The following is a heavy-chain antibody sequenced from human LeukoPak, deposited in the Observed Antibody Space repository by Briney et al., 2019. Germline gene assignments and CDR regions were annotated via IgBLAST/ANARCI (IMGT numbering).Heavy chain of an antibody. J-gene: IGHJ3*02. Sequence: PPGGSLRLSCAASGFTFSNYAMHWVRQAPGKGLEWVAVISYDGTNKYYADSVKGRFTISRDNSKNTMYLQMNSLRAEDTAMYYCARAPMSYDSSGFGGAFDIWGQGTMVTVSS. CDR1: GFTFSNYA. CDR3: ARAPMSYDSSGFGGAFDI. CDR2: ISYDGTNK. V-gene: IGHV3-30-3*01. D-gene: IGHD3-22*01.